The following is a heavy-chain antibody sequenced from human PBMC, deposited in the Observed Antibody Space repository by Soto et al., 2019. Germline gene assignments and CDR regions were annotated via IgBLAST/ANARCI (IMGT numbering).Heavy chain of an antibody. CDR3: ARDLGYGDYEGFDY. CDR2: IYYSGST. CDR1: GGSISSGGYY. V-gene: IGHV4-31*03. D-gene: IGHD4-17*01. Sequence: QVQLQESGPGLVKPSQTLSLTCTVSGGSISSGGYYWSWIRQHPGKGLEWIGYIYYSGSTYYNPSLKKRFTRSVDTSKNQFSLKLSSVTAAVTAVYYCARDLGYGDYEGFDYWGQGTLVTVSS. J-gene: IGHJ4*02.